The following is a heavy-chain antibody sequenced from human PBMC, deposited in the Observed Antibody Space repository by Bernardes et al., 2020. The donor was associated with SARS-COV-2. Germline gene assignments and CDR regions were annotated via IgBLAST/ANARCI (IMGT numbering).Heavy chain of an antibody. CDR3: ARDLGYCTNGVCSP. Sequence: GGSLIRSCAASGFTFGSAWFHWVRQAPGKGLVWVSRINPDGSSTNYADSVKGRFTISRDNAKNMLFLQMSGLRAEDTAMYYCARDLGYCTNGVCSPWGQGTLVTVSS. D-gene: IGHD2-8*01. J-gene: IGHJ5*02. V-gene: IGHV3-74*01. CDR1: GFTFGSAW. CDR2: INPDGSST.